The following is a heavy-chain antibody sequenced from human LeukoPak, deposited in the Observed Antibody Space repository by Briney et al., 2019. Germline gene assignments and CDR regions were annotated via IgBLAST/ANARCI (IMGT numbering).Heavy chain of an antibody. V-gene: IGHV1-69*05. D-gene: IGHD2-2*01. Sequence: SVKVSCKASGGTFSSYAISWVRQAPGQGRDWMGGIIPIFGTANYAQKFQGRVTITTDESTSTAYMELRSLRSEDTAVYYCAGSYSSSTSCYARSPVRYYYYYYMDVWGKGTTVTVSS. J-gene: IGHJ6*03. CDR2: IIPIFGTA. CDR1: GGTFSSYA. CDR3: AGSYSSSTSCYARSPVRYYYYYYMDV.